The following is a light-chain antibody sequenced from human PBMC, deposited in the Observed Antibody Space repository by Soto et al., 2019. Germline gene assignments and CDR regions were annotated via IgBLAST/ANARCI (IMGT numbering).Light chain of an antibody. CDR3: KSYDSSLSGYVV. V-gene: IGLV1-40*01. Sequence: QSVLTQPPSVSGAPGQRVTISCTGSSSNIGAGYDVHWYQQLPGTAPKLLIYGNSNRPSGVTDRFSGSKSGTSASLAITGLQAEDEADYYCKSYDSSLSGYVVFGGGTQLTVL. CDR2: GNS. J-gene: IGLJ2*01. CDR1: SSNIGAGYD.